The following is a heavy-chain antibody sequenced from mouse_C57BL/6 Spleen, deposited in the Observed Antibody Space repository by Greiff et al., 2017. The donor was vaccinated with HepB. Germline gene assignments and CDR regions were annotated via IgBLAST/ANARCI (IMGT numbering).Heavy chain of an antibody. CDR1: GYTFTSYG. V-gene: IGHV1-81*01. D-gene: IGHD1-1*01. J-gene: IGHJ1*03. CDR2: IYPRSGNT. CDR3: ARELLRSYWYFDV. Sequence: QVQLQQSGAELARPGASVKLSCKASGYTFTSYGISWVKQRTGQGLEWIGEIYPRSGNTYYNEKFKGKATLTADKSSSTAYMELRSLTSEDSAVYFCARELLRSYWYFDVWGTGTTVTVSS.